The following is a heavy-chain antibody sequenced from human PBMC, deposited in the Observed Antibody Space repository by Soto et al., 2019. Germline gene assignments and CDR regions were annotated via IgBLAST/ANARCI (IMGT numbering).Heavy chain of an antibody. J-gene: IGHJ4*02. CDR3: ARVVRGIDFWSGYYTPRAYYFDY. Sequence: GGSLRLSCAASGFTFSSYWMSWVRQAPGKGLEWVANIKQDGSEKYYVDSVKGRFTISRDNAKNSLYLQMNSLRAEDTAVYYCARVVRGIDFWSGYYTPRAYYFDYWGQGTLVTVSS. V-gene: IGHV3-7*01. D-gene: IGHD3-3*01. CDR2: IKQDGSEK. CDR1: GFTFSSYW.